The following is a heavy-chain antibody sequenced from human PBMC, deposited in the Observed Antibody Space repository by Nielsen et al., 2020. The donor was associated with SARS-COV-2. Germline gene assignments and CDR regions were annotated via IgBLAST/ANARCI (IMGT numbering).Heavy chain of an antibody. J-gene: IGHJ4*02. V-gene: IGHV1-24*01. CDR3: ARDYDFWSGPLFDY. CDR1: GYTLTELS. D-gene: IGHD3-3*01. Sequence: ASVKVSCKVSGYTLTELSMHWVRQAPGKGLEWMGGFDPEDGETIYAQKLQGRVTMTTDTSTSTAYMELRSLRSDDTAVYYCARDYDFWSGPLFDYWGQGTLVTVSS. CDR2: FDPEDGET.